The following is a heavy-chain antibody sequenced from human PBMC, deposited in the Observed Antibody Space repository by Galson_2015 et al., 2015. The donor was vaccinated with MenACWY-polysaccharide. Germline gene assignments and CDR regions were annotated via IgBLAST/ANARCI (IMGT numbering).Heavy chain of an antibody. CDR2: ISGSSSTI. Sequence: SLRLSCAASGSTFGNYGMSWVRQAPGKGLEWVSYISGSSSTIYYADSVKGRFTISRDNAKNSLSLQVNSLRGDDTAVYHCARKSSGWNVFDYWGQGTLVTVSS. CDR3: ARKSSGWNVFDY. D-gene: IGHD6-19*01. J-gene: IGHJ4*02. V-gene: IGHV3-48*01. CDR1: GSTFGNYG.